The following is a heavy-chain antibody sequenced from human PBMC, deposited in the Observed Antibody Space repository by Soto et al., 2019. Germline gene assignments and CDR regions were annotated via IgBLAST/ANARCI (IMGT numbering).Heavy chain of an antibody. V-gene: IGHV3-23*01. J-gene: IGHJ4*02. CDR1: GFTFSSYA. CDR3: AKDGGSVCSGGTCYFQAPDY. D-gene: IGHD2-15*01. Sequence: PGGSLRLSCAASGFTFSSYAMSWVRQAPGKGLEWVSAISGSGGSTYYADSVKGRFTISRDNSKNTLSVQMNGLRVEDTALYYCAKDGGSVCSGGTCYFQAPDYWGQGTLVTVSS. CDR2: ISGSGGST.